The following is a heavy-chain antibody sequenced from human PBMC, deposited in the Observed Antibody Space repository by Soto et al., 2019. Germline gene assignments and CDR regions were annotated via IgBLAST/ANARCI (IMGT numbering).Heavy chain of an antibody. J-gene: IGHJ5*02. Sequence: ASLKVSCKASENTFSTYLVHWVRQVHGQGLEWMGWHNGYNGQTEYSQKFQGRVTITRDTSAKTAYLELRSLTSEDTAVYYFAGHHDRAGHGTWGQGTLVTVSS. CDR3: AGHHDRAGHGT. CDR1: ENTFSTYL. CDR2: HNGYNGQT. V-gene: IGHV1-3*01. D-gene: IGHD1-1*01.